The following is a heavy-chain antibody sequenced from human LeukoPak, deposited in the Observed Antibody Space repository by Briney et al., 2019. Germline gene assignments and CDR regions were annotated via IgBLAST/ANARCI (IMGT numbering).Heavy chain of an antibody. Sequence: ASVKVSCNASGYTFTNYCLHCVRQAPGQGLEWMAIINPSDGGTHYAQQFQGRVTMTRDTSTSTVYLELNSLRSGDTAVYYCARTNYYDSSGYQGAGTYYDGWDVWGQGTTVTVSS. V-gene: IGHV1-46*01. D-gene: IGHD3-22*01. CDR1: GYTFTNYC. CDR3: ARTNYYDSSGYQGAGTYYDGWDV. CDR2: INPSDGGT. J-gene: IGHJ6*02.